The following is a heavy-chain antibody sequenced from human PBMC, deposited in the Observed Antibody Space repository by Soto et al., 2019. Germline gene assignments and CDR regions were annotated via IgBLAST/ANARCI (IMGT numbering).Heavy chain of an antibody. CDR2: FDPDEAET. J-gene: IGHJ5*02. V-gene: IGHV1-24*01. CDR3: TTYPGDYHFDH. CDR1: GYTLNEVA. Sequence: QVQLVQSGAEVKKPGASVKVSCKVSGYTLNEVAMHWVRQAPGKGLEWLGGFDPDEAETIYAQHFQGRVTMTEDTTTDTVYMELSRLRSEDTALYFCTTYPGDYHFDHWGQGTLVTVSS. D-gene: IGHD4-17*01.